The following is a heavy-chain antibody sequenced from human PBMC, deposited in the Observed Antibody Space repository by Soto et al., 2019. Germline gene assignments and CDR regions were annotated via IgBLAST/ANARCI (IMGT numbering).Heavy chain of an antibody. CDR1: GGTFSSYA. V-gene: IGHV1-69*13. Sequence: SVKVSCKASGGTFSSYAISWVRQAPGQGLEWMGGIIPIFGTANYAQKFQGRVTITADESTSTAYTELSSLRSEDTAVYYCARDTYYYDSSGYHYWGQGTLVTVSS. J-gene: IGHJ4*02. CDR2: IIPIFGTA. CDR3: ARDTYYYDSSGYHY. D-gene: IGHD3-22*01.